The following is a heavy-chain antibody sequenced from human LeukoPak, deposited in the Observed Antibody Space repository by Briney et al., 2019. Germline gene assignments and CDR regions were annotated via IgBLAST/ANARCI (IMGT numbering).Heavy chain of an antibody. J-gene: IGHJ4*02. CDR1: GGSISSGSYY. CDR2: IYTSGST. V-gene: IGHV4-61*02. CDR3: ARGRDGYRDKYYFDY. Sequence: PSQTLSLTCTVSGGSISSGSYYWSWIRQPAGKGLEWIARIYTSGSTNYNPSLKSRVTISVDTSKNQFSLKLSSVTAADTAVYYCARGRDGYRDKYYFDYWGQGTLVTVSS. D-gene: IGHD5-24*01.